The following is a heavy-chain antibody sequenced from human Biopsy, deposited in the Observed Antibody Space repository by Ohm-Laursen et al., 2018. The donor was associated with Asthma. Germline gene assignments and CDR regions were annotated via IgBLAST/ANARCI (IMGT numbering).Heavy chain of an antibody. D-gene: IGHD4-17*01. CDR3: ASDFPKDYVRYNFQF. V-gene: IGHV1-24*01. CDR1: GYSLTDLS. CDR2: HDHEEGGT. Sequence: ASVKFSCKISGYSLTDLSMHWVRQAPGQGLEWMGGHDHEEGGTVNARRFQGRVTMTEDTSTDTAYVELSSLSSDDTAVYYCASDFPKDYVRYNFQFWGQGTLVTVSS. J-gene: IGHJ4*02.